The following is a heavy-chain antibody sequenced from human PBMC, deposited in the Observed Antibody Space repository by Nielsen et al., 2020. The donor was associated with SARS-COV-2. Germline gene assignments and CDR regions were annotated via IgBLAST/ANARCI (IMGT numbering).Heavy chain of an antibody. CDR2: ISSSGSTI. V-gene: IGHV3-11*04. J-gene: IGHJ4*02. CDR3: AKDFGFGELLASLD. D-gene: IGHD3-10*01. CDR1: GFTFSDYY. Sequence: GESLKISCAASGFTFSDYYMSWIRQAPGKGLEWVSYISSSGSTIYYADSVKGRFTISRDNAKNSLYLQMNSLRAEDTAVYYCAKDFGFGELLASLDWGQGTLVTVSS.